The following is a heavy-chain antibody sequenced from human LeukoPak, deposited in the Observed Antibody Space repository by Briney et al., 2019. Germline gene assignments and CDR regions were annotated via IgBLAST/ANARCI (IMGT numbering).Heavy chain of an antibody. CDR3: ARDSYDFLTGYTSD. CDR2: IHHSGRS. D-gene: IGHD3-9*01. CDR1: GASIGTDDYY. J-gene: IGHJ4*02. V-gene: IGHV4-30-4*01. Sequence: SQTLSLTCAVSGASIGTDDYYWSWIRQPPGKGLEWIGYIHHSGRSYYNPSLKSRVAMSVDTSKNQFSLKLISVTAADTAVYYCARDSYDFLTGYTSDWGRGTLVTVSS.